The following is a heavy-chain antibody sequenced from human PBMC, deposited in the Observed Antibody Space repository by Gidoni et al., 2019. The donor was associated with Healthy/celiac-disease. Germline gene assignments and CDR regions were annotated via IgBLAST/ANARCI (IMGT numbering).Heavy chain of an antibody. D-gene: IGHD2-15*01. Sequence: QLQLQESGPGLVKPSETLSLTCTVSGGSISSSSYYWGWCRQPPGKGLEWIGSIYSSGSTYYNPSLKSRVTISVDTSKNQFSLKLSSVTAADTAVYYCARDDEAATHPFDYWGQGTLVTVSS. J-gene: IGHJ4*02. CDR2: IYSSGST. CDR1: GGSISSSSYY. CDR3: ARDDEAATHPFDY. V-gene: IGHV4-39*07.